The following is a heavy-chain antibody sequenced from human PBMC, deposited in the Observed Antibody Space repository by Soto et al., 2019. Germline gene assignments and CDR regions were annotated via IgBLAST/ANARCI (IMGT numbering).Heavy chain of an antibody. D-gene: IGHD5-18*01. Sequence: ASVKVSCKASGGTFSSYAISWVRQAPGQGLEWMGGIIPIFGTANYAQKFQGRVTITADESTSTAYMELSSLRSEDTAVYYCARAPQSYKYSYGFDYWGQGTLVTVSS. J-gene: IGHJ4*02. CDR3: ARAPQSYKYSYGFDY. CDR1: GGTFSSYA. CDR2: IIPIFGTA. V-gene: IGHV1-69*13.